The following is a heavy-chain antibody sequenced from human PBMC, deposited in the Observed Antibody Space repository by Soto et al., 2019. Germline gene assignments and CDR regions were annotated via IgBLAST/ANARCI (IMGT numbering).Heavy chain of an antibody. Sequence: QVQLQESGPGLVKPSETLSLTCTVSGGSITRGGYYWSWIRQHPGKGLEWIGYVYNSGTSYYNPSLKSRVTISVDTSKNQFSLKLTSVTAADTAVYYCARDPAPWGQGTLVTVSS. CDR1: GGSITRGGYY. CDR2: VYNSGTS. J-gene: IGHJ5*02. CDR3: ARDPAP. V-gene: IGHV4-31*03.